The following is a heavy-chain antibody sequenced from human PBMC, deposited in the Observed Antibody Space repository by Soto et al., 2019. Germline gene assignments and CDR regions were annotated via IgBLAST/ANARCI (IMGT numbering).Heavy chain of an antibody. CDR1: GFTFSSYS. V-gene: IGHV3-21*01. J-gene: IGHJ3*02. Sequence: GGSLRLSCAASGFTFSSYSMNWVRQAPGKGLEWVSSISSSSSYIYYADSVKGRFTISRDNAKNSLYLQMNSLRAEDTAVYYCAREHISSDAFDTLGQGTMVTVSS. D-gene: IGHD3-3*02. CDR3: AREHISSDAFDT. CDR2: ISSSSSYI.